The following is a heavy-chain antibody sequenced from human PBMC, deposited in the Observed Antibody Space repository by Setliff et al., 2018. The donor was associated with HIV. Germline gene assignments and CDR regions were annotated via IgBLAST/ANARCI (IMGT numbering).Heavy chain of an antibody. CDR1: GFTFNTYA. J-gene: IGHJ5*02. CDR3: ARPRLYGTALDL. D-gene: IGHD3-10*01. Sequence: GGSLRLSCAASGFTFNTYAMSWVRQAPGKGLEWVSVISGSGGSTFYADSVKGRFTISRDNSKNTLYLQMNGLRVEDTAVYYCARPRLYGTALDLWGQGTLVTVSS. CDR2: ISGSGGST. V-gene: IGHV3-23*01.